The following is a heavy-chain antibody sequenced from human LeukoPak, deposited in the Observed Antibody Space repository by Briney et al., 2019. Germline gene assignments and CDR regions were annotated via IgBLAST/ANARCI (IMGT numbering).Heavy chain of an antibody. CDR1: GGTFSSYA. D-gene: IGHD1-26*01. CDR3: ARAQSHPRARYRGSYYFDY. J-gene: IGHJ4*02. V-gene: IGHV1-8*03. CDR2: MNPNSGNT. Sequence: ASVKVSCKASGGTFSSYAISWVRQATGQGLEWMGWMNPNSGNTGYAQKFQGRVTITRNTSISTAYMELSSLRSEDTAVYYCARAQSHPRARYRGSYYFDYWGQGTLVTVSS.